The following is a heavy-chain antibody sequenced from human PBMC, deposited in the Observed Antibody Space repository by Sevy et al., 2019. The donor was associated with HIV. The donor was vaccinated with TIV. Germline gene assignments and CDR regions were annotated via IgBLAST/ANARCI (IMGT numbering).Heavy chain of an antibody. CDR3: ARHLRWGSSGWYYGGFDY. D-gene: IGHD6-13*01. CDR2: IHYSGST. Sequence: SETLSLTCTVSGGSISSYYWSWIRQPPGKGLEWIGYIHYSGSTNSNPSPKTRVTISVDTSKNQFSLKLGSVTAADTAVYYCARHLRWGSSGWYYGGFDYWGQGTLVTVSS. CDR1: GGSISSYY. J-gene: IGHJ4*02. V-gene: IGHV4-59*08.